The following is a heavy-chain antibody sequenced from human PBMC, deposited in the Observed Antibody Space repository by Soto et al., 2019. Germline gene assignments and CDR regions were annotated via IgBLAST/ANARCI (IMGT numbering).Heavy chain of an antibody. CDR3: ASRRDYCVSTSNCFIAFDL. V-gene: IGHV3-21*01. D-gene: IGHD2-2*01. Sequence: RGLEWVASISHSGTDIVYAYSLKGRVAIARDNAEGSLFLQMSSLRVEDTAICYCASRRDYCVSTSNCFIAFDLWGQGTRVTVSS. J-gene: IGHJ3*01. CDR2: ISHSGTDI.